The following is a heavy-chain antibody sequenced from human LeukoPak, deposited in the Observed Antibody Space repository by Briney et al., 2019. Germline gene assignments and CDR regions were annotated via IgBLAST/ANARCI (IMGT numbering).Heavy chain of an antibody. CDR2: ISGSGGST. Sequence: TGGSLRLSCAASRFTFSNYAMSWVRQAPGKGLEWVSAISGSGGSTYYADSVKGRFTISRDNSKNTLYLQMNSLRAEDTAVYYCAKKLRRYWDCFDYWGQGTLVTVSS. D-gene: IGHD1-7*01. CDR1: RFTFSNYA. CDR3: AKKLRRYWDCFDY. J-gene: IGHJ4*02. V-gene: IGHV3-23*01.